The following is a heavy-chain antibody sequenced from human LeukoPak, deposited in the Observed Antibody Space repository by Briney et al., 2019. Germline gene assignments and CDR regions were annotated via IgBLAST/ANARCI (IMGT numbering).Heavy chain of an antibody. V-gene: IGHV3-21*01. J-gene: IGHJ4*02. CDR3: ARDLFRGYDFDY. Sequence: KPGGSLRLSCAASGFTFSSYAMSWVRQAPGKGLEWVSSISSSSYIYYADSVKGRFTISRDNAKNSLYLQMNSLRAEDTAVYYCARDLFRGYDFDYWGQGTLVTVSS. D-gene: IGHD5-12*01. CDR2: ISSSSYI. CDR1: GFTFSSYA.